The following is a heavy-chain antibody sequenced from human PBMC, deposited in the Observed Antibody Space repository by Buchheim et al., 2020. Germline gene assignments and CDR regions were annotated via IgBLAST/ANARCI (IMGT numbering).Heavy chain of an antibody. CDR1: GFMFSNYA. CDR3: AKSEYSDLYYSYYLDV. V-gene: IGHV3-23*01. J-gene: IGHJ6*03. Sequence: EVQLLESGGNLVQPGGSLRLSCAASGFMFSNYAMTWVRQAPGKGLEWVSAIRGDGGNTYYADSVKGRFTISRDNSPNPLYLQMGSLRAEDTGIYYCAKSEYSDLYYSYYLDVWGKGTT. D-gene: IGHD5-12*01. CDR2: IRGDGGNT.